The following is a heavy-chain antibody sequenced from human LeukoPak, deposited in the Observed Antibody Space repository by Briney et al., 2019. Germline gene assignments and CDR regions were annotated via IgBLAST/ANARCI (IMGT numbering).Heavy chain of an antibody. V-gene: IGHV3-23*01. J-gene: IGHJ6*03. Sequence: SGGSLRLSCEASGSGFTFGNFALSWVRQAPGEGLEWVSGISGSGYYTYYADSVKGRFTISRDNSKNTLYIQMNSLRAEDTAVYYCAKDGSWGDYYFYFYMDVWGKGTTVTVSS. CDR3: AKDGSWGDYYFYFYMDV. CDR2: ISGSGYYT. D-gene: IGHD3-16*01. CDR1: GSGFTFGNFA.